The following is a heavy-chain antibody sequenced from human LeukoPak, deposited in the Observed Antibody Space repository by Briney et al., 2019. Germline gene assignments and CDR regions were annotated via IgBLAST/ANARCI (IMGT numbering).Heavy chain of an antibody. CDR1: GGSFSGYY. CDR3: AGGRGYRRGFFDY. D-gene: IGHD5-18*01. J-gene: IGHJ4*02. Sequence: PSETLSLTCAVCGGSFSGYYWSWIRQPPGKGLEWIGEINHSGSTDYNPSLKSRVTISVDTSKNQFSLKLSSVTAADTAVYYCAGGRGYRRGFFDYWGQGTLVTVSS. V-gene: IGHV4-34*01. CDR2: INHSGST.